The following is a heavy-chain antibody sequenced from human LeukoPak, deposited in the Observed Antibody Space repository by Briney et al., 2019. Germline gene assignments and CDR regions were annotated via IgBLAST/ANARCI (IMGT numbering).Heavy chain of an antibody. CDR1: GFTFSSYA. Sequence: NPGGSLRLSCAASGFTFSSYAMSWVRQAPGKGLEWVSSISSSSSYIYYADSVKGRFTISRDNAKNSLYLQMNSLRAEDTAVYYCARVKLRFLEMDVWGKGTTVTVSS. V-gene: IGHV3-21*01. D-gene: IGHD3-3*01. J-gene: IGHJ6*04. CDR2: ISSSSSYI. CDR3: ARVKLRFLEMDV.